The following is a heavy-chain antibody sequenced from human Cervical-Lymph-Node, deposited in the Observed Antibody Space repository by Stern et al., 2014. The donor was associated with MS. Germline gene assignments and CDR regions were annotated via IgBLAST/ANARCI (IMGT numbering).Heavy chain of an antibody. J-gene: IGHJ6*03. CDR1: GGSLSSGSYY. CDR2: IRYGGTI. CDR3: ARAPRYDSGDWRHYYYYMDV. V-gene: IGHV4-31*11. Sequence: VQLVESGPGLVKPSDTLSLSCAISGGSLSSGSYYWTWIRQHPGKGLEWIGYIRYGGTIHYNPSLSSRLTISMDTSKDQFSLKLHAVTAADTAVYFCARAPRYDSGDWRHYYYYMDVWGKGATVTVSS. D-gene: IGHD1-1*01.